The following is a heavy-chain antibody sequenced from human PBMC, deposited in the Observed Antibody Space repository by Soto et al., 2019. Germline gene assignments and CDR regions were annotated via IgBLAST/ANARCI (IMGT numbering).Heavy chain of an antibody. Sequence: QVQLQESGPGLVKPSQTLSLTCTVSGASISSGAYYWSWILQHPGEGLECIGYIFYSGSTYYNPSFKSRVTISVDTSKNQFSLKLSSVTAADTAVYYCARAPTYYYDSSGYYRDWGQGTLVTVSS. D-gene: IGHD3-22*01. CDR2: IFYSGST. V-gene: IGHV4-31*03. CDR3: ARAPTYYYDSSGYYRD. J-gene: IGHJ4*02. CDR1: GASISSGAYY.